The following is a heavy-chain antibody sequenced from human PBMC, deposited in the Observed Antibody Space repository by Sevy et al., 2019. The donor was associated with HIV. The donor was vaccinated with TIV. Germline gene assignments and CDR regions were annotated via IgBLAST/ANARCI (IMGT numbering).Heavy chain of an antibody. CDR2: ISSSSSYI. CDR1: GFTFSSYS. Sequence: GGSLRLSCAASGFTFSSYSMNWVRQAPGKGLEWVSSISSSSSYIYYADSVKGRFTIPRDNAKNSLYLQMNSLRAEDTAVYYCASRGDYDSFGDYWGQGTLVTVSS. CDR3: ASRGDYDSFGDY. V-gene: IGHV3-21*01. J-gene: IGHJ4*02. D-gene: IGHD4-17*01.